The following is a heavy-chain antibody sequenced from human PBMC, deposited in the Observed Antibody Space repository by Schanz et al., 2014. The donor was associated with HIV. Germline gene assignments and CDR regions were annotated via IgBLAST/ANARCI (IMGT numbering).Heavy chain of an antibody. CDR1: GFSFDDYA. CDR3: AKDNGWPLASYYGMDV. J-gene: IGHJ6*02. Sequence: QLVESGGGLVQPGRSLRLSCAVSGFSFDDYAMHWVRQAPGKGLEWVSGISWNSGSIGYADSVKGRFTISRDNAKNSLYLQMNSLRAEDTALYYCAKDNGWPLASYYGMDVWGQGTTVTVSS. CDR2: ISWNSGSI. V-gene: IGHV3-9*01. D-gene: IGHD6-19*01.